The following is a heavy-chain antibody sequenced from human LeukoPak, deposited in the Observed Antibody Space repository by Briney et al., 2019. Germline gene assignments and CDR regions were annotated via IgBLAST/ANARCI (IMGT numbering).Heavy chain of an antibody. J-gene: IGHJ5*02. D-gene: IGHD4-17*01. CDR3: SRRPFDVGDFRGWFDP. CDR2: IYYDGAT. V-gene: IGHV4-39*01. CDR1: GGSISSSRYF. Sequence: SETLSLTCTVSGGSISSSRYFWDWIRQTPGKGLECIGSIYYDGATFYNPSLQSRVTISEDTSKNQFSLKLSTVTAADTAVYYCSRRPFDVGDFRGWFDPLGQGTLVTVSS.